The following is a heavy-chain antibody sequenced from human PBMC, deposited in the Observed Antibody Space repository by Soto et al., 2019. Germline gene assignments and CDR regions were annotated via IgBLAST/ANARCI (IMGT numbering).Heavy chain of an antibody. CDR2: IYYSGST. D-gene: IGHD4-17*01. J-gene: IGHJ4*02. CDR3: AREGDDYGDYYSY. CDR1: GGSISSYY. V-gene: IGHV4-59*01. Sequence: SETLSLTCTVSGGSISSYYWSWIRQPPGKGLEWIGYIYYSGSTSYNPSLKSRVTISVDTSKNQFSLKLSSVTAADTAVYYCAREGDDYGDYYSYWGQGTLVTVSS.